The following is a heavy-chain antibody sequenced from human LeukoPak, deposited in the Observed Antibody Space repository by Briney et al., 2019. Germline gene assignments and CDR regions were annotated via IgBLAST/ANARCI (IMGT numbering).Heavy chain of an antibody. V-gene: IGHV4-34*01. J-gene: IGHJ5*02. CDR1: GFTFSNAW. CDR3: ARGLRGATASVWFDP. CDR2: INHSGST. Sequence: PGGSLRLSCAASGFTFSNAWMNWVRQAPGKGLEWIGEINHSGSTNYNPSLKSRVTISVDTSKNQFSLKLSSVTAADTAVYYCARGLRGATASVWFDPWGQGTLVTVSS. D-gene: IGHD4/OR15-4a*01.